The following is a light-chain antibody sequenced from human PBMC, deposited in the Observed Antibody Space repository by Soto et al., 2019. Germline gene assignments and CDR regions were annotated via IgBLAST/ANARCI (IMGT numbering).Light chain of an antibody. J-gene: IGLJ2*01. CDR1: SSNIGAGYD. V-gene: IGLV1-40*01. CDR3: QSYDSSLSAV. CDR2: GNS. Sequence: QSVLTQPPSVSGAPGQRVTISCTGSSSNIGAGYDVHWYQQLPGTAPKLLIYGNSNRPSGVPDRFSGSKSGTSASLAITGLQADDEADYYCQSYDSSLSAVFGGGTKLTVL.